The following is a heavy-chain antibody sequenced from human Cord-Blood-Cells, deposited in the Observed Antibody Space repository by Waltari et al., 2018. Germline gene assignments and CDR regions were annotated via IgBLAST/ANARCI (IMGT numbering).Heavy chain of an antibody. CDR3: ARSGDYGDYDL. J-gene: IGHJ2*01. Sequence: QVQLQESGPGLVKPSETLSLTCAASGYSISSGYYRGWIRQPPGKGLEWIGSIYHSGSTYYNPSLKSRVTISVDTSKNQFSLKLSSVTAADTAVYYCARSGDYGDYDLWGRGTLVTVSS. V-gene: IGHV4-38-2*01. CDR2: IYHSGST. CDR1: GYSISSGYY. D-gene: IGHD3-16*01.